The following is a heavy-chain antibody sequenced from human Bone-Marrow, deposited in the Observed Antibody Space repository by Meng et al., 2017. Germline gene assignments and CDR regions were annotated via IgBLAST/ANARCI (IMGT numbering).Heavy chain of an antibody. D-gene: IGHD5-18*01. Sequence: ASVKVSCKASGGTFSSYAISWVRQAPGQRLEWMGWINAGNYNTKYSQNFQGRVTITRDTSASTAYMELSSLRSEDTAVYYCARGGVPVDTGMVLDYWGQGTLVTVSS. CDR2: INAGNYNT. V-gene: IGHV1-3*01. CDR3: ARGGVPVDTGMVLDY. CDR1: GGTFSSYA. J-gene: IGHJ4*02.